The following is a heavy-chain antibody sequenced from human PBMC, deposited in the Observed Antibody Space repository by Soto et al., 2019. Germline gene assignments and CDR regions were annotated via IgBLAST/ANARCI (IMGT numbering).Heavy chain of an antibody. J-gene: IGHJ6*02. V-gene: IGHV3-23*01. CDR1: GFTFSSYA. Sequence: VQLLESGGGLVQPGGSLRLSCAASGFTFSSYAMSWVRQAPGKGLEWVSAISGSGGSTYYADSVKGRFTISRDNSKNTLYLQMNSLRAEDTAVYYCARGGDYYYGMDVWGQGTTVTVSS. CDR2: ISGSGGST. CDR3: ARGGDYYYGMDV.